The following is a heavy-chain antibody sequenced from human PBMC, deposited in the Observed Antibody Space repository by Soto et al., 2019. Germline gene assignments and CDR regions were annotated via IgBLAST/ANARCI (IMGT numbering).Heavy chain of an antibody. CDR3: ARSQGSSTSLEIYYYYYYGMDV. V-gene: IGHV1-69*13. J-gene: IGHJ6*02. CDR1: GGTFSSYA. CDR2: IIPISDTT. D-gene: IGHD2-2*01. Sequence: SVKVSCKASGGTFSSYAISWVRQAPGQGLEWMGGIIPISDTTNYAQKFQGRVTITADESTSTAYMELSSLRSEDTAVYYCARSQGSSTSLEIYYYYYYGMDVWGQGTTVTRLL.